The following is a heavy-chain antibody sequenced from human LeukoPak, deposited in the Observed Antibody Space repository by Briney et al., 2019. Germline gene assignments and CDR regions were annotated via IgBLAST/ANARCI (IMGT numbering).Heavy chain of an antibody. D-gene: IGHD5-18*01. Sequence: GASVKVSCKTSGYTFKDYVINWVRQAPGQGLEWMGIINPSGGSTSYAQKFQGRVTMTRDMSTSTVYMELSSLRSEDTAVYYCARDQNTAMATGYFDYWGQGTLVTVSS. V-gene: IGHV1-46*02. CDR1: GYTFKDYV. CDR2: INPSGGST. CDR3: ARDQNTAMATGYFDY. J-gene: IGHJ4*02.